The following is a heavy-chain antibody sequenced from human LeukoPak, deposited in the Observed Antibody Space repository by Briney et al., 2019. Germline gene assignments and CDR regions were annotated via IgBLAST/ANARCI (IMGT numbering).Heavy chain of an antibody. CDR3: ATIAAATSGYFQH. V-gene: IGHV4-39*01. CDR1: GGSINSYTYY. D-gene: IGHD6-13*01. CDR2: IHYSGTP. J-gene: IGHJ1*01. Sequence: PSETLSLTCTVSGGSINSYTYYWGWIRQPPGKGLEWIGSIHYSGTPFYNPSLKSRVTISVDTSKNQFSLKLNSVTAADTAVYYCATIAAATSGYFQHWGQGTLVTVSS.